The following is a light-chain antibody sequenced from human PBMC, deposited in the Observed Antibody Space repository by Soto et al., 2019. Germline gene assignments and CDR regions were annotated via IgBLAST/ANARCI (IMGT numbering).Light chain of an antibody. CDR1: SSNIGAGFD. CDR2: ANT. CDR3: LSYDTSLRGV. V-gene: IGLV1-40*01. Sequence: QSVLTQPPSVSGAPGQTVTISCTGTSSNIGAGFDVHWYQQLPGAAPKLLIYANTDRPSGGPARFSGSKSVTSASLAITGLQPEDEADYFCLSYDTSLRGVFGGGTKVTVL. J-gene: IGLJ2*01.